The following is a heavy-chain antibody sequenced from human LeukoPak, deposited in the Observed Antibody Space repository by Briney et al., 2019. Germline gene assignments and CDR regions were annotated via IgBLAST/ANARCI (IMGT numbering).Heavy chain of an antibody. V-gene: IGHV4-39*01. CDR2: IYYSGST. D-gene: IGHD3-10*01. J-gene: IGHJ4*02. Sequence: SETLSLTCTVSGGSISSTSSYWGWIRQPPGTGLEWIGSIYYSGSTYYNPSLKSRVTISVDTSNNQFSLRLSSVTAADTAVYYCARLGSASLDYWGQGTLVTV. CDR3: ARLGSASLDY. CDR1: GGSISSTSSY.